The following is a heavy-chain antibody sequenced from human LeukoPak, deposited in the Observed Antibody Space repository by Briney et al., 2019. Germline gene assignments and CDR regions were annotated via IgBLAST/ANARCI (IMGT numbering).Heavy chain of an antibody. CDR1: GHSISSSDYY. J-gene: IGHJ5*02. D-gene: IGHD5-12*01. CDR3: ARGLTRGYTYGGCFDP. Sequence: PSETLSLTCTVSGHSISSSDYYWGWVRQPGGKGLEWIASRSNYYSPSLKRGGTISLDTSKNQFSLNLRSVAATDTAVYYCARGLTRGYTYGGCFDPWGQGTLVTVSS. V-gene: IGHV4-39*02. CDR2: RSN.